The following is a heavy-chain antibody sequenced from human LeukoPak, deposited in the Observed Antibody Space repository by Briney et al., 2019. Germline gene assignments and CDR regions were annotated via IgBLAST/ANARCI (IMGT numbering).Heavy chain of an antibody. CDR3: ARGDWSLYYFDY. CDR1: GGSSGSYY. Sequence: SETLSLTCTVSGGSSGSYYWSWIRQPPGKGLEWIGYIHYSGSTNYNPSLKSRVTISVDTSKNQFSLKLSSVTAADTAVYYCARGDWSLYYFDYWGQGTLVTVSS. D-gene: IGHD3/OR15-3a*01. V-gene: IGHV4-59*01. J-gene: IGHJ4*02. CDR2: IHYSGST.